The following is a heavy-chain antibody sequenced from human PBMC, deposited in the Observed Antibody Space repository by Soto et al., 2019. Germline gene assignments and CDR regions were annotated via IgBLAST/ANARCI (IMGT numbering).Heavy chain of an antibody. CDR1: VFTSSG. D-gene: IGHD1-7*01. J-gene: IGHJ4*02. CDR2: ISTHNGNT. CDR3: TRAGASDWNYVSTSS. Sequence: ASVKVSCKASVFTSSGISWVRQAPGQRLEWMGWISTHNGNTIYAQKFQGRVIMTMDTSTTTVYMELRSLTSDDTAVYYCTRAGASDWNYVSTSSWGQGTLVTVPQ. V-gene: IGHV1-18*04.